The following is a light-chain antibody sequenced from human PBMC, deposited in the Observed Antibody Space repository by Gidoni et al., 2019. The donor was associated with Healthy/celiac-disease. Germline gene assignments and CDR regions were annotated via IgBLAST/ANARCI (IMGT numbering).Light chain of an antibody. Sequence: EIVLTQSPATLSLSPGERATLSCRASQSVSSYLAWYQQKPGQAPRLLIYDASNRATGIPARFSGSGSGTDFPLTISSLEPEDFAVYSCQQRSNWSFGQGTRLEIK. CDR1: QSVSSY. J-gene: IGKJ5*01. CDR2: DAS. CDR3: QQRSNWS. V-gene: IGKV3-11*01.